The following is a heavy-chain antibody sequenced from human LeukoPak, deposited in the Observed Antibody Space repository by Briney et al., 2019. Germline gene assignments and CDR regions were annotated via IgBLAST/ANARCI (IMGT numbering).Heavy chain of an antibody. J-gene: IGHJ4*02. CDR1: GYTFTGYY. CDR3: ARDPPGYYDFWGGYWDY. V-gene: IGHV1-2*02. D-gene: IGHD3-3*01. CDR2: INPNSGGT. Sequence: ASVKVSCKASGYTFTGYYMHWVRQAPGQGLEWMGWINPNSGGTNYAQKFQGRVTMTRDTSISTAYMELSRLRSDDTAVYYCARDPPGYYDFWGGYWDYWGQGTLVTVSS.